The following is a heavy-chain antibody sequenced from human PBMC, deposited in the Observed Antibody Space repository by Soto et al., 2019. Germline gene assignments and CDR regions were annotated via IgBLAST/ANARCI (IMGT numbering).Heavy chain of an antibody. D-gene: IGHD3-10*01. CDR1: GSTVSSNY. CDR3: ARGMVRGVSAFDY. J-gene: IGHJ4*02. CDR2: IYSGGST. Sequence: GSLRPPGTASGSTVSSNYMSWVRQAPGKGLEWVSVIYSGGSTYYADSVKGRFTISRDNSKNTLYLQMNSLRAEDTAVYYCARGMVRGVSAFDYWGQGTLVTVYS. V-gene: IGHV3-53*01.